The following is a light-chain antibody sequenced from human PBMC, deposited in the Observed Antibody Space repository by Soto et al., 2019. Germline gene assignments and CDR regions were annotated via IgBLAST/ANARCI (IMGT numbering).Light chain of an antibody. V-gene: IGKV3-11*01. CDR1: QYIGGY. CDR2: DAA. J-gene: IGKJ4*01. CDR3: QQRASWPLT. Sequence: DIVLTHSPATLSLSPGERATLSCRASQYIGGYLAWYQLRPGQGPRLLIFDAASRATGIPDRVSGSGSGTDFTLTISRLEPEDFAVYYCQQRASWPLTFGGGTKVDIK.